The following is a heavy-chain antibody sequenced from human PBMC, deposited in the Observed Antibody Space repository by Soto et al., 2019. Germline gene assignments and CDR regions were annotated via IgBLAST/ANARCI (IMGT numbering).Heavy chain of an antibody. J-gene: IGHJ6*02. CDR3: ARDRPYDDFLCGYYPDYYYYYGMDV. CDR1: GYTFTGYY. Sequence: ASVKVSCKASGYTFTGYYMHWVRQAPGQGLEWMGWINPNSGGTNYAQKFQGWVTMTRDTSISTAHMELSRLRSDDTAVYYCARDRPYDDFLCGYYPDYYYYYGMDVWGQGTTVTVSS. V-gene: IGHV1-2*04. CDR2: INPNSGGT. D-gene: IGHD3-3*01.